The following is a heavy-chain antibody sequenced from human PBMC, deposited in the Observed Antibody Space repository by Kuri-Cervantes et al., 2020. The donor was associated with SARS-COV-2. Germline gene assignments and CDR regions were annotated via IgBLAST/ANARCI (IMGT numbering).Heavy chain of an antibody. Sequence: SESLSLTCAVSGYSISSGYYWGWIRQPPGKGLEWIGYIYDSGSTNYNPTLKSRSTISVDTSKNQFSLKLSSVTADDTAVYYCARSGSCPYYYYYIDVWGKGTTVTVSS. J-gene: IGHJ6*03. D-gene: IGHD1-26*01. CDR2: IYDSGST. V-gene: IGHV4-38-2*01. CDR1: GYSISSGYY. CDR3: ARSGSCPYYYYYIDV.